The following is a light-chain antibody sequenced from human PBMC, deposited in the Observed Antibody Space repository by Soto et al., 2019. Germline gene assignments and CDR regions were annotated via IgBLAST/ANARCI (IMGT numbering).Light chain of an antibody. V-gene: IGKV3-11*01. Sequence: EIVLTQSPATLSLSPGERATLSCRASQSVSSYLAWYQQKPDQVPRLVIYDASNRATGIPGRVSGSGSGTDFTLTISSLEPEDFGVYYCQQRSSWPRTFGHGTKVEIK. CDR3: QQRSSWPRT. J-gene: IGKJ1*01. CDR2: DAS. CDR1: QSVSSY.